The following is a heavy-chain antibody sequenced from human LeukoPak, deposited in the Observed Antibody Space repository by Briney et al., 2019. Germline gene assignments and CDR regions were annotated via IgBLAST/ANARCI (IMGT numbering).Heavy chain of an antibody. CDR1: GGSISSYY. V-gene: IGHV4-59*04. D-gene: IGHD1-14*01. CDR2: IYYSGST. CDR3: ARRTGLTPNYFDS. Sequence: ASETLSLTCTVSGGSISSYYWSWIRQPPGKGLEWIGNIYYSGSTYYNPSLQSRVTISVDTSKNQFSLKLSSVTAADTAVFYCARRTGLTPNYFDSWGQGTLVTVSS. J-gene: IGHJ4*02.